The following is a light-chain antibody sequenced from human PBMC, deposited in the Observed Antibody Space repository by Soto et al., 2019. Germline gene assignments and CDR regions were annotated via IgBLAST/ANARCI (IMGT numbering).Light chain of an antibody. CDR1: QSVSSEK. CDR3: QQYDISPWT. Sequence: EIVLTQSPGTLSLSPGERASPSCRASQSVSSEKLAWYQQKPGQAPRLLIYDSSSRATGIPDRFSGSGSGTDFTLSIIRLEPEDFAVYYCQQYDISPWTFGQGTKVDIK. CDR2: DSS. V-gene: IGKV3-20*01. J-gene: IGKJ1*01.